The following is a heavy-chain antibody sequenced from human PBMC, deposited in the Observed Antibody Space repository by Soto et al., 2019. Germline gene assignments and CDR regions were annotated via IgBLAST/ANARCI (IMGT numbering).Heavy chain of an antibody. Sequence: EVQLLESGGGLVQPGESLRLSCAASGFTFSSYGMSWVRQAPGKGLEWVSGISGGGGTTYYADSVKGRFTIARDNSKNTLDREMDRLRAEDMGLYYCEKGMSTPSQPRNYFDYWGQGTLVTESS. CDR2: ISGGGGTT. V-gene: IGHV3-23*01. CDR3: EKGMSTPSQPRNYFDY. J-gene: IGHJ4*02. D-gene: IGHD1-1*01. CDR1: GFTFSSYG.